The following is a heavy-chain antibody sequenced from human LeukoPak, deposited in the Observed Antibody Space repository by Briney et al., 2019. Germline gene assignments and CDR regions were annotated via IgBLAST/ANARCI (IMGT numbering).Heavy chain of an antibody. J-gene: IGHJ4*02. CDR3: ARRVPSGSGSYDFDY. Sequence: PSETLSLTCTVSGVSISSDSYYWGWIRQSPGKGLEWIGSINYSGTTYYNPSLKSRVTISVDTSKNHFSLKVSSVTAADTAVYYCARRVPSGSGSYDFDYWGQGTLVTVSS. V-gene: IGHV4-39*01. CDR2: INYSGTT. CDR1: GVSISSDSYY. D-gene: IGHD3-10*01.